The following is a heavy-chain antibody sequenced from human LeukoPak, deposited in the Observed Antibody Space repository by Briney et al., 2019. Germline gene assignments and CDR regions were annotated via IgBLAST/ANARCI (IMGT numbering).Heavy chain of an antibody. CDR2: IYTSGST. J-gene: IGHJ3*02. CDR1: GGSISSGSYY. V-gene: IGHV4-61*02. CDR3: ARGSERSSGFSAFDI. Sequence: PSETLSLTCTVSGGSISSGSYYWSWIRQPAGKGLEWIGRIYTSGSTNYNPSLKSRVTISVDTSKNQFSLKLSSVTAADTAVYYCARGSERSSGFSAFDIWGQGTMVTVSS. D-gene: IGHD6-19*01.